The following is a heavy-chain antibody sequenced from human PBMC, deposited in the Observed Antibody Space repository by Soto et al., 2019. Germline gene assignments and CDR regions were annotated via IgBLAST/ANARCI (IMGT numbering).Heavy chain of an antibody. V-gene: IGHV2-26*01. CDR1: GLSLSNGRLG. J-gene: IGHJ5*02. CDR2: IFSNDDK. D-gene: IGHD2-2*01. Sequence: SGPTLVNPTETLTLTCTVSGLSLSNGRLGVSWIRQPPGKALEWLAHIFSNDDKSYSTSLRSRLTISKDTSRSQVVLTMTNMEHLDSATYYCALIKDCSRTDCYLASFDPWGPGTMVTVYS. CDR3: ALIKDCSRTDCYLASFDP.